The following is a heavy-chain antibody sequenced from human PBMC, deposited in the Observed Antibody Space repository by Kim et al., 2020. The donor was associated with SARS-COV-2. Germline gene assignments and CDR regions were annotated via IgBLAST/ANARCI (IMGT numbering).Heavy chain of an antibody. D-gene: IGHD2-2*01. V-gene: IGHV4-34*01. CDR3: ARGHRTSGYDY. CDR2: INHSGYT. CDR1: GESFSGYY. J-gene: IGHJ4*02. Sequence: SETLSLTCAVDGESFSGYYWSWIRQAPGKGLEWIGEINHSGYTNDNPSLQSRVTLSVDTSNNQFSLRLSSGTAADTAIYYCARGHRTSGYDYWGQGALVT.